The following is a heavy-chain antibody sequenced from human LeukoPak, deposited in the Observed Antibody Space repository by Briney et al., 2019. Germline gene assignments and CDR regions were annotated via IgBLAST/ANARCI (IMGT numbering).Heavy chain of an antibody. CDR2: INWNGDNP. D-gene: IGHD1-26*01. CDR1: GFTFEDYG. Sequence: GGSLRLSCEASGFTFEDYGMTWVRHRPGKGLEYVCEINWNGDNPVYENSLRGRFTISRDNAKNSVYLQMSSLRVDDTAFYYCARRSVAGATTGYYYDSWGQGTLVTVSS. J-gene: IGHJ4*02. V-gene: IGHV3-20*04. CDR3: ARRSVAGATTGYYYDS.